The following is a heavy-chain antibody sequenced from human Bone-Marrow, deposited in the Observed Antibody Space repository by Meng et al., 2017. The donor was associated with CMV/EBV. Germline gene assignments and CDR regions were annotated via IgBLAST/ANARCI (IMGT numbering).Heavy chain of an antibody. V-gene: IGHV3-72*01. D-gene: IGHD1-26*01. CDR2: TRNKANSYTT. J-gene: IGHJ6*02. CDR1: GFTFSDHY. CDR3: ARRRCSGGYYRYDYYGMDV. Sequence: LTCAASGFTFSDHYMDWVRQAPGKGLEWVGRTRNKANSYTTEYAASVKGKFTISRDDSKNSLYLQMHGLKTEDTAVYYCARRRCSGGYYRYDYYGMDVWGQGTTVTVSS.